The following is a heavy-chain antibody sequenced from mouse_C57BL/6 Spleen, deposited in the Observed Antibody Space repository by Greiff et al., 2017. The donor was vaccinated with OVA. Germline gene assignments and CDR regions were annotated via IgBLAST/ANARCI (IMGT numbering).Heavy chain of an antibody. J-gene: IGHJ4*01. CDR3: ARSPYYYGSSYAMDY. D-gene: IGHD1-1*01. V-gene: IGHV1-18*01. Sequence: VQLQQSGPELVKPGASVKIPCKASGYTFTDYNMDWVKQSHGKSLEWIGDINPNNGGTIYNQKFKGKATLTVDKSSSTAYMELRSLTSEDTAVYYGARSPYYYGSSYAMDYWGQGTSVTVSS. CDR2: INPNNGGT. CDR1: GYTFTDYN.